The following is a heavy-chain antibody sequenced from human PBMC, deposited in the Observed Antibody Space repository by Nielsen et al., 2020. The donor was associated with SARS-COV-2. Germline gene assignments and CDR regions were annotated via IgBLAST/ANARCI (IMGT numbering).Heavy chain of an antibody. CDR1: GYSISSGYY. J-gene: IGHJ4*02. CDR3: TRDSVAGTHY. CDR2: IYHSGST. D-gene: IGHD6-19*01. Sequence: SETLSLTCTVSGYSISSGYYWGWIRQPPGKGLEWIGSIYHSGSTYYNPSLKSRVTISVDTSKNQFSLKLSSVTAADTAVYYCTRDSVAGTHYWGQGTLVTVSS. V-gene: IGHV4-38-2*02.